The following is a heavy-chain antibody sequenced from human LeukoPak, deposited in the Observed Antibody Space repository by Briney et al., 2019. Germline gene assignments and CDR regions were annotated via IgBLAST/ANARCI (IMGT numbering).Heavy chain of an antibody. D-gene: IGHD6-19*01. J-gene: IGHJ6*02. Sequence: ASVKVSCKASGYTFTSYDINRVRQATGQGLEWMGWMYPNRGNTGYAQKFQGRVTITRNTSISTAYMELSSLRSEDTAVYYCARGGSSGWYFLYYYYYGMDVWGQGTTVTVSS. CDR1: GYTFTSYD. CDR3: ARGGSSGWYFLYYYYYGMDV. CDR2: MYPNRGNT. V-gene: IGHV1-8*01.